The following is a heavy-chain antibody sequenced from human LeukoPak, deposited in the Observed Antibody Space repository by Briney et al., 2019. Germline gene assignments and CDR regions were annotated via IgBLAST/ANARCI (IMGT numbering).Heavy chain of an antibody. Sequence: ASVKVSCKASGYTFSGYYMHWLRQAPGQGLEWVGWINLNNGGTRYAQNLQGRVTLTRDTSISTAYMELSSLRSDDTAMYYCAKDSMLGSPEYYLDYWGQGTLVTVSS. V-gene: IGHV1-2*02. CDR3: AKDSMLGSPEYYLDY. CDR1: GYTFSGYY. CDR2: INLNNGGT. D-gene: IGHD1-26*01. J-gene: IGHJ4*02.